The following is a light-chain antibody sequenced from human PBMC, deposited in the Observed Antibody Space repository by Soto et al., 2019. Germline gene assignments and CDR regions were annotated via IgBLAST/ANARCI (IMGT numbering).Light chain of an antibody. Sequence: TQSPVTLSVSPGDGATLSCRASQSVSRFLAWYQQTPGQRPRLLIYAASCRVLGVPARFTGSGSGTDFTLTISDVQSEDAAIYYCQQYDHWPPYSFGQGTRLEI. J-gene: IGKJ2*01. CDR2: AAS. CDR1: QSVSRF. CDR3: QQYDHWPPYS. V-gene: IGKV3-15*01.